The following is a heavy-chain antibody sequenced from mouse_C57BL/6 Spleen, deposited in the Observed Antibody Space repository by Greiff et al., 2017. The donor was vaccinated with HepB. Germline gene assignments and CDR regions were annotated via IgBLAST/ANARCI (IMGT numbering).Heavy chain of an antibody. Sequence: QVQLQQSGAELVRPGASVTLSCKASGYTFTDYEMHWVKQTPVHGLEWIGAIDPETGGTAYNQKFKGKAILTADKSSSTAYLELRSLTSEDSAVYYCTRTTVVATRFAYWGQGTLVTVSA. CDR2: IDPETGGT. D-gene: IGHD1-1*01. CDR3: TRTTVVATRFAY. CDR1: GYTFTDYE. J-gene: IGHJ3*01. V-gene: IGHV1-15*01.